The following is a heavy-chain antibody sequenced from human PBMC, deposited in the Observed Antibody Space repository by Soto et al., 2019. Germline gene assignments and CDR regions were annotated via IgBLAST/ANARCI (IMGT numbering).Heavy chain of an antibody. J-gene: IGHJ4*02. CDR3: ARDTPYDSSGYYLDY. CDR1: GYTFTSYG. D-gene: IGHD3-22*01. V-gene: IGHV1-18*04. CDR2: ISAYNGNT. Sequence: ASVKVTCKASGYTFTSYGISWVRQAPGQGLEWMGWISAYNGNTNYAQKLQGRVTMTTDTSTSTAYMELRSLRSDDTAVYYCARDTPYDSSGYYLDYWGPGPLVTVSS.